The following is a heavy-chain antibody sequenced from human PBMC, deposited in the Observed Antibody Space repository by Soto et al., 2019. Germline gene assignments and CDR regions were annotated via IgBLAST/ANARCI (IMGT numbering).Heavy chain of an antibody. D-gene: IGHD3-3*01. CDR1: GGSFSGYY. CDR3: ARVRDWFDP. CDR2: IDHSGYT. J-gene: IGHJ5*02. V-gene: IGHV4-34*01. Sequence: ETLSLTCAVYGGSFSGYYWNWIRQPPGKGLEWIGEIDHSGYTNYNPSLKSRVTISVDTSKNQFSLRLTSVTAADTAVYYCARVRDWFDPWGQGTLVTVSS.